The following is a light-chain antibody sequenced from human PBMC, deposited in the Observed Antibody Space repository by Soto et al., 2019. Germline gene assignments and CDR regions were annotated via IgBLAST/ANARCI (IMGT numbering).Light chain of an antibody. CDR1: SSDVGGYNY. Sequence: QSVLTQPRSVSGSPGQSVTISCTGTSSDVGGYNYVSWYQLHPGKAPKLMIYDVTKRPSGVPDRFSGSKSGNTASLTISGLQAEDECDYYCCSYACCSYVFGTGTNVTGL. V-gene: IGLV2-11*01. CDR2: DVT. J-gene: IGLJ1*01. CDR3: CSYACCSYV.